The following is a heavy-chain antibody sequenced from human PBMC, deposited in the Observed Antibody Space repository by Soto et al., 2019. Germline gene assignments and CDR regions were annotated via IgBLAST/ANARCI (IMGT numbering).Heavy chain of an antibody. D-gene: IGHD2-2*01. CDR1: GFTFSNAW. V-gene: IGHV3-15*07. CDR2: IKSKTDGGTT. Sequence: EVQLVESGGGLVKPGGSLRLSCAASGFTFSNAWMNWVRQAPGKGLEWVGRIKSKTDGGTTDDAAPVKGSFTISRDHSKNTLYLQMNSLKTEDAAVYYCTTDSGDIVLGPGGNQVDYLGQGTLGPVFS. CDR3: TTDSGDIVLGPGGNQVDY. J-gene: IGHJ4*02.